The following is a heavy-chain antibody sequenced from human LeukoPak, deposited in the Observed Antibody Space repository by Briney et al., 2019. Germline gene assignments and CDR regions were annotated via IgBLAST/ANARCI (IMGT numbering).Heavy chain of an antibody. V-gene: IGHV3-15*01. Sequence: MTGGSLRLSCAASGFTFSNAWMSWVRQAPGKGLEWVGHIKSKTDGGTTDYAAPVKGRFTISRDDSKNTLYLQMNSLKTEDTAVYYCTTVDRRESGGYWGQGTLVTVSS. CDR2: IKSKTDGGTT. J-gene: IGHJ4*02. CDR1: GFTFSNAW. CDR3: TTVDRRESGGY. D-gene: IGHD3-10*01.